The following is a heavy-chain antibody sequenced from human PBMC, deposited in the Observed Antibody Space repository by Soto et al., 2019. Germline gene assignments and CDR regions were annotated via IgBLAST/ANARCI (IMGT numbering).Heavy chain of an antibody. V-gene: IGHV4-4*07. Sequence: KPSETLSLTCTVSGASIRTYSWSWIRQSAGKGLEWIGHMYTNGRTNYIPSLKSRITMSVDTSKNQFSLNLKFVTAADTAVYFCAKDQSGAADIWGQGTMVTVS. J-gene: IGHJ3*02. CDR2: MYTNGRT. D-gene: IGHD7-27*01. CDR3: AKDQSGAADI. CDR1: GASIRTYS.